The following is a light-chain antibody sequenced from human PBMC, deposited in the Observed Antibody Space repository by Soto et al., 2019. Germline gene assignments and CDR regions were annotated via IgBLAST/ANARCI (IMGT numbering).Light chain of an antibody. CDR2: GAS. Sequence: EIVLTQSPGTLSLSPGERATLSCRASQSVSTSYLAWYQQKPGQAPRLLIYGASSSATGIPDRFSGSGSGTDFTLTIGRLEPVDFAVYYCQQYGSSPWPFGQGTKVEIK. V-gene: IGKV3-20*01. J-gene: IGKJ1*01. CDR3: QQYGSSPWP. CDR1: QSVSTSY.